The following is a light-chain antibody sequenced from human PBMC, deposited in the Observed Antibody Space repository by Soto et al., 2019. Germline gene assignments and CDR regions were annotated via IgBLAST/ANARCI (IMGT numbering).Light chain of an antibody. V-gene: IGKV1-5*01. J-gene: IGKJ5*01. Sequence: DIHMTQSPSTLSASFVDTFTITVRSSQSISRWLAWYQQKPGKAPKILISDASILENGVPSRFSGTGSGTEFTLTISNLQPDDFATYFCQQYNSFSLITFGQGTRLEIK. CDR1: QSISRW. CDR3: QQYNSFSLIT. CDR2: DAS.